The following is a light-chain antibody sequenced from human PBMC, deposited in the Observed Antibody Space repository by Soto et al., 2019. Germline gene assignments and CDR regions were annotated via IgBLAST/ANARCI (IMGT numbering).Light chain of an antibody. CDR3: QQYGSTPRT. CDR2: DAS. CDR1: QSVSSSY. J-gene: IGKJ1*01. Sequence: ETVLTQSPGTLSLSPGDRATLSCRASQSVSSSYLAWYQQKPGQARRLLIYDASRRATGIPDRFSGSGSGTDFTLTISRLEPEDFAVYYCQQYGSTPRTFGQGTKVDIK. V-gene: IGKV3-20*01.